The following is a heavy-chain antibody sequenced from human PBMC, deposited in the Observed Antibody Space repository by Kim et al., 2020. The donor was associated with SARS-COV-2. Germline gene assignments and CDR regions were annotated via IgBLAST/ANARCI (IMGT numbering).Heavy chain of an antibody. Sequence: GGSLRLSCAASGFTFSSYGMHWVRQAPGKGLEWVSGISCSGSNKYYADSVKGRFTISRDNSKNTLYLQMNSLRAEDTAVYYCARGGRVNMVIAIRVFGYWARGTLVPVP. CDR2: ISCSGSNK. CDR3: ARGGRVNMVIAIRVFGY. CDR1: GFTFSSYG. J-gene: IGHJ4*02. V-gene: IGHV3-33*08. D-gene: IGHD2-21*01.